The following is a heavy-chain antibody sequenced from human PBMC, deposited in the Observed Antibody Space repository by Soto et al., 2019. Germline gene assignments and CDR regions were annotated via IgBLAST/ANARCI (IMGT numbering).Heavy chain of an antibody. Sequence: PGGSLRLSCAASGFTFSSYGMHWVRQAPGKGLEWVAVIWYDGSNKYYADSVKGRFTISRDNSKNTLYLQMNSLRAEDTAVYYCARVPGSSAADYYYYGMDVWGQGTTVTVSS. CDR1: GFTFSSYG. CDR2: IWYDGSNK. V-gene: IGHV3-33*01. D-gene: IGHD6-6*01. J-gene: IGHJ6*02. CDR3: ARVPGSSAADYYYYGMDV.